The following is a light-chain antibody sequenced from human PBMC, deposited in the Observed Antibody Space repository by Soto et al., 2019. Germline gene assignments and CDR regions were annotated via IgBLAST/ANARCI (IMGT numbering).Light chain of an antibody. V-gene: IGLV2-14*01. J-gene: IGLJ2*01. CDR3: SSYSSDSTRV. Sequence: QSVLTQPASVSGSPGQSITISCTGTSSDVGSYNYVSWYQQHPGKAPKTLIYEVDNRPSGVSDRFSASKSGNTASLTISGLQAEDEADYYCSSYSSDSTRVFGGGTKLTVL. CDR2: EVD. CDR1: SSDVGSYNY.